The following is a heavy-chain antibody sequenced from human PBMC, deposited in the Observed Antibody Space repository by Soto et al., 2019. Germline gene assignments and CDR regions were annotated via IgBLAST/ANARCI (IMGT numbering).Heavy chain of an antibody. D-gene: IGHD2-2*01. J-gene: IGHJ4*02. CDR3: AVVPAAITLDY. CDR2: ISGSGGST. Sequence: LRLSCAASVFTFSSYAMSWVRQAPGKGLEWVSAISGSGGSTYYADSVKGRFTISRDNSKNTLYLQMNSLRAEDTAVYYCAVVPAAITLDYWGQGTLVTVSS. CDR1: VFTFSSYA. V-gene: IGHV3-23*01.